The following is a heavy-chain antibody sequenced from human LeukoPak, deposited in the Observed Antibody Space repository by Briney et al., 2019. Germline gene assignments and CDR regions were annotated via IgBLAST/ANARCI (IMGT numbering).Heavy chain of an antibody. Sequence: GGSLRLSCAASGFTFSSYGMHWVRQAPGKGLEWVAVISYDGSNKYYADSVKGQFTISRDNSKNTLYLQMNSLRAEDTAEYYCTTSGIWSRSGWSFDYWGQGTLVTVSS. CDR3: TTSGIWSRSGWSFDY. CDR2: ISYDGSNK. J-gene: IGHJ4*02. V-gene: IGHV3-30*03. D-gene: IGHD6-19*01. CDR1: GFTFSSYG.